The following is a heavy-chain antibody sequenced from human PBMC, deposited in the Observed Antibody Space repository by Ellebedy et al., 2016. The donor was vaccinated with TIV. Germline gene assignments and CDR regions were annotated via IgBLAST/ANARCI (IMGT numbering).Heavy chain of an antibody. V-gene: IGHV3-74*01. J-gene: IGHJ4*02. Sequence: PGGSLRLSCAPPGSTFSSYWMHWVRQTTGKGLEWVSRINSDGRTINYADSVRGRFTISRDNAKNTVFLEMNSLRVDDTAVYYCARQFDQPARWGQGTLVTVSS. D-gene: IGHD3-9*01. CDR1: GSTFSSYW. CDR3: ARQFDQPAR. CDR2: INSDGRTI.